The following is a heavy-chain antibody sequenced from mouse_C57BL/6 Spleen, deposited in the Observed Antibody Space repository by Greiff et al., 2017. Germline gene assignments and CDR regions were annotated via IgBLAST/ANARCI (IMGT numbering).Heavy chain of an antibody. D-gene: IGHD2-1*01. CDR2: IYPGGGYT. J-gene: IGHJ2*01. V-gene: IGHV1-63*01. CDR3: ARCYGNHYFDY. Sequence: QVHVKQSGAELVRPGTSVKMSCKASGYTFTNYWIGWAKQRPGHGLEWIGDIYPGGGYTNYNEKFKGKATLTADKSSSTAYMQFSSLTSEDSAIYYCARCYGNHYFDYWGQGTTLTVSS. CDR1: GYTFTNYW.